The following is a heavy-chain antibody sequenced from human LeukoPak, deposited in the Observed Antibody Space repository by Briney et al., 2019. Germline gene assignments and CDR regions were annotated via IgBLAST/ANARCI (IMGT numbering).Heavy chain of an antibody. D-gene: IGHD3-22*01. CDR3: ARVAHYYDSSGPFDY. CDR2: ISSNGGST. Sequence: PGGSLRLSCAASGFTFSSHAMHWVRQAPGKGLEYVSAISSNGGSTYYANSVKGRFTISRDNSKNTLYLQMGSLRAEDMAAYYCARVAHYYDSSGPFDYWGQGTLVTVSS. CDR1: GFTFSSHA. J-gene: IGHJ4*02. V-gene: IGHV3-64*01.